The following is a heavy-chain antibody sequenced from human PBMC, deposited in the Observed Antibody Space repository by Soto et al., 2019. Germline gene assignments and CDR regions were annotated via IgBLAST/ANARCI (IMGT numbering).Heavy chain of an antibody. CDR3: AREESGWYFWFDP. J-gene: IGHJ5*02. Sequence: QVQLVQSGAEVKKPGSSVKVSCKASGGTFSSYAISWVRQAPGQGLEWMGGISTYNGNTNYAQKLQGRVTMTTDTSTSTAYMDLRSLRSDDTAVYYCAREESGWYFWFDPWGQGTLVTVSS. CDR1: GGTFSSYA. D-gene: IGHD6-19*01. V-gene: IGHV1-18*01. CDR2: ISTYNGNT.